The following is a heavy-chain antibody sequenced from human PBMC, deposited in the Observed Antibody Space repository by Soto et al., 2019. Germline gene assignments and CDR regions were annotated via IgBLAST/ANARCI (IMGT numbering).Heavy chain of an antibody. J-gene: IGHJ4*01. CDR2: IRPHRGSQ. D-gene: IGHD2-15*01. V-gene: IGHV1-18*01. CDR3: ARRDSESRYAFDS. CDR1: GFSFSSYS. Sequence: ASVKVSCKPSGFSFSSYSFSWVRQAPGQGLEWMGCIRPHRGSQRNPQKFQARVTISIVSSTSTVYMELRSLRADDTAVYYCARRDSESRYAFDSWG.